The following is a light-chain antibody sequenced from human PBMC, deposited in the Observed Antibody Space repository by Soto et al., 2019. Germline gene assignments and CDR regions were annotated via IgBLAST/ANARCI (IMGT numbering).Light chain of an antibody. Sequence: EIVLTQSPGTLSLSPGDRATLSCRASQSVSTSFLAWYQQTPGQAPRLLIYGTSSRATGIPDMFSGSGSGTDFTLTISRLEPEDFAVYYCHQFDSSLTFGQGTTVEIK. J-gene: IGKJ1*01. V-gene: IGKV3-20*01. CDR1: QSVSTSF. CDR3: HQFDSSLT. CDR2: GTS.